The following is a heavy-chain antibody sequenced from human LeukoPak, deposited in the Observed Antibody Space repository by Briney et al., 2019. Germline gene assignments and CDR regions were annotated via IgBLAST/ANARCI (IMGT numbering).Heavy chain of an antibody. V-gene: IGHV4-59*08. Sequence: SETLSLTCTVSGGSISSYYWSWIRQPPGKGLEWVGYIYYSGSTNYNPSLKSRVTISVDTSKNQFSLKLSSVTAADTAVYYCARRAPYSYEWSTLDYWGQGTLVTVSS. D-gene: IGHD5-18*01. CDR1: GGSISSYY. CDR2: IYYSGST. J-gene: IGHJ4*02. CDR3: ARRAPYSYEWSTLDY.